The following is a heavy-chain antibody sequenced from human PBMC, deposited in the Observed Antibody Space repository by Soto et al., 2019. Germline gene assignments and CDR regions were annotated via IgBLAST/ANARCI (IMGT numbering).Heavy chain of an antibody. D-gene: IGHD4-17*01. CDR2: VYYSGTT. CDR3: ARTTAVPNSLRSRYFFDY. V-gene: IGHV4-61*01. CDR1: GGSVSDKTYY. Sequence: SETLSLTCSVSGGSVSDKTYYWSWIRQPPGKRLEWIGYVYYSGTTNYNPSLKSRVTISVDLSKNQFSLRLSSVTTADTALYYCARTTAVPNSLRSRYFFDYWGQGTLGTVSS. J-gene: IGHJ4*02.